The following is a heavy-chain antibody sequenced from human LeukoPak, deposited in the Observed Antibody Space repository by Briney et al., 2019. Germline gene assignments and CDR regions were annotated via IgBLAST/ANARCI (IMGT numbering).Heavy chain of an antibody. CDR1: GFTFSSYW. CDR3: ARDWRNYDFWSGYSIFDY. D-gene: IGHD3-3*01. Sequence: GGSLRLSCAASGFTFSSYWMSWVRQAPGKGLEWVANIKQDGSEKYYVDSVKGRFTISRDNAKNSLYLQMNSLRAEDTAVYYCARDWRNYDFWSGYSIFDYWGQGTLVTVSS. J-gene: IGHJ4*02. CDR2: IKQDGSEK. V-gene: IGHV3-7*01.